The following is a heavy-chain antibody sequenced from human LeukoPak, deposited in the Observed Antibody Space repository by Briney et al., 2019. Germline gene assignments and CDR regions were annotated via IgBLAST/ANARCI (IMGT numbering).Heavy chain of an antibody. D-gene: IGHD6-13*01. Sequence: SETLSLTCTVSGGSLSSSSYYWGWIRQPPGKGLEWIGSIYYSGSPYYNPSLKRRVTISVATSKNQFSLKLSSVTAADTAVYYRARHLVAAAPAWFDPWGQGTLVTVSS. CDR2: IYYSGSP. V-gene: IGHV4-39*01. CDR1: GGSLSSSSYY. CDR3: ARHLVAAAPAWFDP. J-gene: IGHJ5*02.